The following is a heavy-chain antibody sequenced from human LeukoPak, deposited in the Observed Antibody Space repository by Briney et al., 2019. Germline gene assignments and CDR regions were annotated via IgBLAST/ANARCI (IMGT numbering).Heavy chain of an antibody. D-gene: IGHD1-14*01. CDR1: GASISSYY. CDR2: IYYSGST. V-gene: IGHV4-59*01. Sequence: RSSESLSLTCTVSGASISSYYCGSIRQPPGKGLEWIGYIYYSGSTNYNPSLKSRVTISVDTSKNPISLKLSTVTAADTAVYYCARDSPGSRDYYYDMDVWGKGTTVTVSS. CDR3: ARDSPGSRDYYYDMDV. J-gene: IGHJ6*03.